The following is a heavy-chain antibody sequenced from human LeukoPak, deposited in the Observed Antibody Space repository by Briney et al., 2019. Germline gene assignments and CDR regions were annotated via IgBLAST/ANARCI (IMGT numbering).Heavy chain of an antibody. CDR3: ASLTGYSSSWYEFDY. J-gene: IGHJ4*02. CDR2: IYSGGGT. D-gene: IGHD6-13*01. V-gene: IGHV3-53*01. CDR1: GFTVGSNY. Sequence: GGSLRLSCAASGFTVGSNYMNWVRRAPGKGLEWVSVIYSGGGTYYADSVKGRFTISRDNSKSTLYLQMNSLRAEDTAMYYCASLTGYSSSWYEFDYWGQGTLVTVSS.